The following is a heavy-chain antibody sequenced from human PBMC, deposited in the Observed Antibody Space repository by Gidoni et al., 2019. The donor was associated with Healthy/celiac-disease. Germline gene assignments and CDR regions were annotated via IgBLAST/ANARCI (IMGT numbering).Heavy chain of an antibody. D-gene: IGHD5-12*01. CDR2: IYYSGST. CDR3: ARTVDASFDY. Sequence: HVQLRESGPGLVEPSETLSITCTVSGGSISSYYWSWNREPPGKGLEWIGYIYYSGSTNYNPSLKSRVTISVDTSKTQFSLKLSSVTAADTAVYYCARTVDASFDYWGQGTMVTVSS. V-gene: IGHV4-59*01. J-gene: IGHJ4*02. CDR1: GGSISSYY.